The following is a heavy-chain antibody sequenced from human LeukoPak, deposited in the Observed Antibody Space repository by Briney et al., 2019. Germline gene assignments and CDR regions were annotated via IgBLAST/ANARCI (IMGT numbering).Heavy chain of an antibody. CDR3: TRFTIVGVVDAFDI. V-gene: IGHV3-49*04. CDR2: IRSKVYGGTT. D-gene: IGHD3-3*01. J-gene: IGHJ3*02. Sequence: GGSLRLSCAASGFTFSGAWMSWVRQAPGKGLEWVGFIRSKVYGGTTEYAASVKVRFTISRDDSKSIAYLQMTSLKTEDAGVYYCTRFTIVGVVDAFDIWGQGTMVTVSS. CDR1: GFTFSGAW.